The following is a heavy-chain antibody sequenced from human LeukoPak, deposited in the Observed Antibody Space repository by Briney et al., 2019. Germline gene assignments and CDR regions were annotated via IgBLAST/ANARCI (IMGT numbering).Heavy chain of an antibody. Sequence: GGSLRLSCAASGFTFSSYGMHWVRQAPGKGLEWVAVITYDGSNKYYADSVKGRFTISRGNSKNTLYLQMNSLRAEDTAVYYCAKDRWDLGVYYGMDVWGKGTTVTVSS. V-gene: IGHV3-30*18. CDR2: ITYDGSNK. CDR3: AKDRWDLGVYYGMDV. CDR1: GFTFSSYG. D-gene: IGHD1-26*01. J-gene: IGHJ6*04.